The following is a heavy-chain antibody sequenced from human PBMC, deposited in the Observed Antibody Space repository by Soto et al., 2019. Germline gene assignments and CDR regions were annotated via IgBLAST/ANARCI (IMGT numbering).Heavy chain of an antibody. J-gene: IGHJ4*02. CDR2: INHSGST. CDR3: ARGSPVTTDY. Sequence: PSETLSLTCAVYGGPFSGYYWTCIRQPPGTGLEWIGEINHSGSTNYNPSLKSRVTISVDTSKNQFSLKLSSVTAADTAVYYCARGSPVTTDYWGQGTLVTVSS. CDR1: GGPFSGYY. V-gene: IGHV4-34*01. D-gene: IGHD4-17*01.